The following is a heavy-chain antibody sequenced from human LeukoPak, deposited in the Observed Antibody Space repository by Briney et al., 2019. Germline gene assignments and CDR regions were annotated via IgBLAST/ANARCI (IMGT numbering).Heavy chain of an antibody. J-gene: IGHJ4*02. V-gene: IGHV3-66*01. Sequence: GGSLRLSCEVSGFTVSSNYMSWVRQAPGKGLEWVSVIHSGGYTDYADSVKGRFTISRDNSKNTVYLQMNSLRAEDTAVYYCAKTTTGYSSGRFPGWPVDYWGQGTLVTVSS. CDR2: IHSGGYT. CDR1: GFTVSSNY. CDR3: AKTTTGYSSGRFPGWPVDY. D-gene: IGHD6-19*01.